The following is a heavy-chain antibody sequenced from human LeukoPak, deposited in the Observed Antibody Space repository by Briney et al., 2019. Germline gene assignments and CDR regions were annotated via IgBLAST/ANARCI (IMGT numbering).Heavy chain of an antibody. CDR1: GGSISSHLYF. J-gene: IGHJ6*03. D-gene: IGHD3-10*01. CDR3: ARMLRGVVLGPNYYPYHMDV. Sequence: PSETLSLTCTVSGGSISSHLYFWAWLRQPPGKGLEWIGSIYYAGSTYYNPSLKRRVTISVDTSKDDFSLKLASVTAADTAVYFRARMLRGVVLGPNYYPYHMDVGGTGTTVSVSS. CDR2: IYYAGST. V-gene: IGHV4-39*02.